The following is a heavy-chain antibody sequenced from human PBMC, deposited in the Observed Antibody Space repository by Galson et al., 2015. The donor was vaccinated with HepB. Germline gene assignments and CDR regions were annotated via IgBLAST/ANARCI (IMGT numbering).Heavy chain of an antibody. Sequence: SVKVSCKVSGYTLTELSMNWVRQAPGKGLEWMGVFDPEDGEAIYAQKFQGRVTMTEDTSTARGYMEMSSLRSEDTAVYYCATALITGTHRNYYVLDVWGQGTTVTVSS. D-gene: IGHD1-20*01. CDR1: GYTLTELS. CDR3: ATALITGTHRNYYVLDV. V-gene: IGHV1-24*01. J-gene: IGHJ6*02. CDR2: FDPEDGEA.